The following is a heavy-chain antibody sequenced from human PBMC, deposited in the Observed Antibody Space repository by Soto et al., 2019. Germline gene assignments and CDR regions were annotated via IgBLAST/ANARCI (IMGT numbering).Heavy chain of an antibody. V-gene: IGHV1-69*04. D-gene: IGHD6-13*01. J-gene: IGHJ6*02. CDR1: GGNFRSQG. CDR3: ARDRDVAAPGTVEPDYYYGMDV. CDR2: AIPVLGVA. Sequence: QVQLVQSGAEVKKPGSSVKVSCKASGGNFRSQGIRISWVRQAPGQGLEWMGRAIPVLGVANYAQKFQGKVTLTADKVTSTVYMELSSLRSEDTALYYCARDRDVAAPGTVEPDYYYGMDVWGQGTTVTVSS.